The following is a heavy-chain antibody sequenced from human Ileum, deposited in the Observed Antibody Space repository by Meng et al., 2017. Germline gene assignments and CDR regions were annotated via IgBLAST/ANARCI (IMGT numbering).Heavy chain of an antibody. V-gene: IGHV4-4*02. CDR3: VRHGGKYFDS. Sequence: QVQVPESGPGLVEPSGTLSLTCTVSGGSISSSFYWSWVRQSPGKGLEWIGQIYLAGSPNYNPSLESRVTISVDKSKNQFSLRLTSVTAADTAIFYCVRHGGKYFDSWGQGTLVTVSS. J-gene: IGHJ4*02. CDR2: IYLAGSP. CDR1: GGSISSSFY. D-gene: IGHD2-15*01.